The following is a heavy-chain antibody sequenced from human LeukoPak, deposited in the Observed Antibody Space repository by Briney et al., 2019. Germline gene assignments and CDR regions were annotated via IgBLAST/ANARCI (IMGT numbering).Heavy chain of an antibody. CDR2: IYPGDSDT. D-gene: IGHD2-8*01. CDR3: ARHLRVRRMVYASSTYYYYYMDV. CDR1: GYSFTSYW. Sequence: GESLKISCKGSGYSFTSYWIGWVRQMPGKGLEWMGIIYPGDSDTRYSPSFQGQVTISADKSISTAYLQWSSLKASDTAMYYCARHLRVRRMVYASSTYYYYYMDVWGKGTTVTVSS. V-gene: IGHV5-51*01. J-gene: IGHJ6*03.